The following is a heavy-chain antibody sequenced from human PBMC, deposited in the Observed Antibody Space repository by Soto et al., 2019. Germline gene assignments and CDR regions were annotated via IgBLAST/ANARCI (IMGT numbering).Heavy chain of an antibody. CDR1: GFTFDSYA. J-gene: IGHJ4*02. Sequence: EVQLVESGGGLVQPGRSLRLSCGASGFTFDSYAMHWVRQTPGKGLEWVSSINWNGEKIGYADSVEGRFTISRDNAKNSLYLQMNSLIPEDTALYYCARGYCSSTNWFLDNWGQGTLVTVSS. CDR2: INWNGEKI. CDR3: ARGYCSSTNWFLDN. V-gene: IGHV3-9*01. D-gene: IGHD2-2*01.